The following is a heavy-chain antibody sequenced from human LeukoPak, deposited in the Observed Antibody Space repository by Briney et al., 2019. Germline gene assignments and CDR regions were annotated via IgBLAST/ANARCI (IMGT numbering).Heavy chain of an antibody. CDR1: GGSVSSGSYY. CDR3: ARGYGDYYFDY. J-gene: IGHJ4*02. Sequence: PSETLSLTCTVSGGSVSSGSYYWSWIRQPPGKGLEWIGDIYYSGSTNYNPSLKSRVTISVGTSKNQVSLKLSSVTAADTAVYYCARGYGDYYFDYWGQGTLVTVSS. V-gene: IGHV4-61*01. D-gene: IGHD4-17*01. CDR2: IYYSGST.